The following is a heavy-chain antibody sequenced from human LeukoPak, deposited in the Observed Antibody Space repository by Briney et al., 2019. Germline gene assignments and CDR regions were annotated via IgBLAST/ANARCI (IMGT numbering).Heavy chain of an antibody. Sequence: GGSRRLSCAASGFTFSDHYMDWVRQAPGKGLEWVGRTKNKANSYTTEYAASVKGRFTTSRDEPKNSLYLQMNSLKTEDTAVYYCARWDSGSCSDWGQGTLVTVSS. CDR2: TKNKANSYTT. D-gene: IGHD1-26*01. CDR1: GFTFSDHY. CDR3: ARWDSGSCSD. J-gene: IGHJ4*02. V-gene: IGHV3-72*01.